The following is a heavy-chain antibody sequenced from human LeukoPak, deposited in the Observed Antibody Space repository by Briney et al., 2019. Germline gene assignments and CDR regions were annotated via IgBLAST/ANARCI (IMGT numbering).Heavy chain of an antibody. CDR3: ARRVGTQYYFDY. V-gene: IGHV5-51*01. Sequence: GESLKISCKGSGYSFSSHWIGWVRQVPGQGLELLGIIYPGDSDARYSPSFQGQVSISADKSISTAYLQWSSLKASDTAMYYCARRVGTQYYFDYWGQGTLVTVSS. CDR1: GYSFSSHW. J-gene: IGHJ4*02. D-gene: IGHD7-27*01. CDR2: IYPGDSDA.